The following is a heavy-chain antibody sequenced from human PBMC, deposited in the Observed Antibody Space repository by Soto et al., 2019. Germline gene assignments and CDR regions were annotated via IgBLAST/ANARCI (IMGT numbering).Heavy chain of an antibody. V-gene: IGHV4-34*01. J-gene: IGHJ6*02. Sequence: SETLSLTCGLSGSLPVGSLSTYFWTWIRQPPGKGLEWIGEINHSGSLNYSPSLRGRVTISLDTSKKQFSLNLSSVTAADTAVYFCARARFSQWSQDYYGLDVWGQGTTVTVSS. CDR3: ARARFSQWSQDYYGLDV. CDR2: INHSGSL. CDR1: GSLPVGSLSTYF. D-gene: IGHD3-3*01.